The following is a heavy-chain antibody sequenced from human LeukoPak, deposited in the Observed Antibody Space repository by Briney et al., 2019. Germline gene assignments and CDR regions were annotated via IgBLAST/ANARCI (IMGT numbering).Heavy chain of an antibody. CDR3: ARGVGDY. CDR1: GGTLSSYA. Sequence: ASVKVSCKASGGTLSSYAISWVRQAPGQGLEWMGIINPSGGSTSYAQKFQGRVTMTRDTSTSTVYMELSSLRSEDTAVYYCARGVGDYWGQGTLVTVSS. V-gene: IGHV1-46*01. CDR2: INPSGGST. J-gene: IGHJ4*02.